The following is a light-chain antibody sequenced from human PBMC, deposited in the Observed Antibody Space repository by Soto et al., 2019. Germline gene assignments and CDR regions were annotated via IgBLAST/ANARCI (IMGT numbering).Light chain of an antibody. CDR2: GAS. Sequence: EIVLTQSPGTLSLSPGERATLSCRASQSVSSSYLAWYQQKPGQAPRLLIYGASSRATGIPDRFSDSGSGTDFTRAISRLEREDFVVYYCQQYGSSPSITFGQGTRQEIK. J-gene: IGKJ5*01. CDR3: QQYGSSPSIT. CDR1: QSVSSSY. V-gene: IGKV3-20*01.